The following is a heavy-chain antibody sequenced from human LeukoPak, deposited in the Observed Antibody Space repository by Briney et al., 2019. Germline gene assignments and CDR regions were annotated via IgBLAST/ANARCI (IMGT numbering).Heavy chain of an antibody. CDR1: GFTFSNYG. CDR3: AKDYCSGGSCYSVFDY. J-gene: IGHJ4*02. Sequence: PGGSLILSCAASGFTFSNYGMHWVRQAPGKGLEWMAVISYDGSNKYYADSVKGRFTFSRDNSKNTLYLQMNSLRAEDTAMYYCAKDYCSGGSCYSVFDYWGQGTLVTVSS. CDR2: ISYDGSNK. D-gene: IGHD2-15*01. V-gene: IGHV3-30*18.